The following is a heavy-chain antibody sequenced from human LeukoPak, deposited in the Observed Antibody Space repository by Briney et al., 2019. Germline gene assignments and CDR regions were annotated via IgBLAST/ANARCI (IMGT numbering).Heavy chain of an antibody. D-gene: IGHD2-21*02. CDR1: GFTFSNYW. CDR2: INSDGSST. J-gene: IGHJ4*02. CDR3: GRDERGTYCGGDCYFGY. V-gene: IGHV3-74*01. Sequence: PGGSLRLSCAASGFTFSNYWMHWVRQVPGKGLVWVSRINSDGSSTTYADSVKGRFTISRDNAKNTLYLQMNSLRAEDTAVYYCGRDERGTYCGGDCYFGYWGQGSLVTVSS.